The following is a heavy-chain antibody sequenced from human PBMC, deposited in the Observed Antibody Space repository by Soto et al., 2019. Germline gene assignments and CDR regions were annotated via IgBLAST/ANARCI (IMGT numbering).Heavy chain of an antibody. V-gene: IGHV3-30*18. CDR1: GFSLNDYG. CDR3: AKSNRGAYDTPDF. D-gene: IGHD3-22*01. Sequence: GGSLGLSCAASGFSLNDYGMHWVRQPPGKGLEWVAEISYDGRNKYYSDSVRGRFTISRDISKGTLYLQMNSLRPEDTAVYYCAKSNRGAYDTPDFWGQGTPVTVSS. J-gene: IGHJ4*02. CDR2: ISYDGRNK.